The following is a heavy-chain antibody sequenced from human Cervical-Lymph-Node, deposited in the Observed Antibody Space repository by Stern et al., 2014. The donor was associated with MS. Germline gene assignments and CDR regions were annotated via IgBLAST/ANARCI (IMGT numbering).Heavy chain of an antibody. J-gene: IGHJ4*02. CDR1: GVSISNYF. D-gene: IGHD2/OR15-2a*01. CDR3: ARDLSD. CDR2: TYYSGGN. Sequence: QLQLQESSPGLVKPSETLSLTCTVSGVSISNYFWNWIRQPPGKGLEWIGSTYYSGGNNYNPSLKSRVTISVDTSKNQFSLKLQSVTAADTAVYYCARDLSDWGQGTLVTVSS. V-gene: IGHV4-59*01.